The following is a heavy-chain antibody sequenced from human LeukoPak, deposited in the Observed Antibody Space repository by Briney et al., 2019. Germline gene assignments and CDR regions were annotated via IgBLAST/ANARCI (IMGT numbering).Heavy chain of an antibody. CDR3: ARATRQSLFPIYYGSGSHFDY. CDR1: GYTFTGYY. CDR2: INPNSGGT. J-gene: IGHJ4*02. D-gene: IGHD3-10*01. V-gene: IGHV1-2*02. Sequence: ASVKVSCKASGYTFTGYYMHWVRQAPGQGLEWRGWINPNSGGTNYAQKFQGRVTMTRDSSISTAYMELSRLRSDDTAVYYCARATRQSLFPIYYGSGSHFDYWGQGTLVTVSS.